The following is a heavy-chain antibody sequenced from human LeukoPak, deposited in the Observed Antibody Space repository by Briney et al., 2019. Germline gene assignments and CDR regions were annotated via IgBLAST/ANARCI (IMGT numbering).Heavy chain of an antibody. D-gene: IGHD1-26*01. CDR1: GFTFSSYA. Sequence: GGSLRLSCAASGFTFSSYAMSWVRQAPGKGLEWVSAISGSGGSTYYADSVKGRFTIPRDNSKNTLYLQMNSLRAEDTAVYYCACIYGWELLVFYFQHGGQGTLVTASS. CDR2: ISGSGGST. V-gene: IGHV3-23*01. CDR3: ACIYGWELLVFYFQH. J-gene: IGHJ1*01.